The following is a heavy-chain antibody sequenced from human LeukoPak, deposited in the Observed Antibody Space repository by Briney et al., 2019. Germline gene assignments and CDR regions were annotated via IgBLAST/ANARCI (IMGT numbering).Heavy chain of an antibody. J-gene: IGHJ4*02. CDR2: MSGSGGST. Sequence: GGSLRLSCAASGFTFGSYAMGWVRQAPGKELEWVSAMSGSGGSTYYADSVKGRFTISRDNSKNTLYLQMNSLRAEDTAVYYCAKEGVSSSGWFLPYFDYWGQGTLVTVSS. CDR1: GFTFGSYA. CDR3: AKEGVSSSGWFLPYFDY. V-gene: IGHV3-23*01. D-gene: IGHD6-19*01.